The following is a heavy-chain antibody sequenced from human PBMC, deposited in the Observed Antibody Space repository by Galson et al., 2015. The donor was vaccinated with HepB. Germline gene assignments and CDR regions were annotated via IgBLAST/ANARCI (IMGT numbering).Heavy chain of an antibody. D-gene: IGHD3-10*01. CDR2: ISSSSSTI. CDR1: GFTFSSYS. V-gene: IGHV3-48*02. Sequence: SLRLSCAASGFTFSSYSMNWVRQAPGKGLEWVSYISSSSSTIYYADSVKGRFTISRDNAKNSLYLQMNSLRDEDTAVYYCARLEREVRDPPGGYFDYWGQGTLVTVSS. J-gene: IGHJ4*02. CDR3: ARLEREVRDPPGGYFDY.